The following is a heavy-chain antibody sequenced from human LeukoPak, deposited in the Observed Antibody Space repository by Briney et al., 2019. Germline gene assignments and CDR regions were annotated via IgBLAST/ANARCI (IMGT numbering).Heavy chain of an antibody. CDR2: ISYDGSNK. V-gene: IGHV3-30-3*01. CDR1: GFTFSSYA. CDR3: ARGSSSWYYFDY. J-gene: IGHJ4*02. Sequence: QPGGSLRLSCAASGFTFSSYAMHWVRQAPGKGLEWVAVISYDGSNKYYADSVKGRLTTSRDNSKNTLYLQMNSLRAEDTAVYYCARGSSSWYYFDYWGQGTLVTVSS. D-gene: IGHD6-13*01.